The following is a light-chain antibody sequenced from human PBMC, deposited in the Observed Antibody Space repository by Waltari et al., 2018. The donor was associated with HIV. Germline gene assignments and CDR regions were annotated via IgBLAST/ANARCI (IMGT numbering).Light chain of an antibody. Sequence: SYVLTQPPSVSVAPGQTARITCGGNKIGSKSVHWYQQKTGQAPVLVVYDDSDRPSGIPELFSGSNVGNTATLTISRVEAGDEADYYCQVWDSSSDHVVFGGGTKLTVL. V-gene: IGLV3-21*02. CDR2: DDS. CDR1: KIGSKS. J-gene: IGLJ2*01. CDR3: QVWDSSSDHVV.